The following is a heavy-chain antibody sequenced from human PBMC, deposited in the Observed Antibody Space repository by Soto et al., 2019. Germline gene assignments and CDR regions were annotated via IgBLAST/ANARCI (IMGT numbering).Heavy chain of an antibody. V-gene: IGHV3-7*01. CDR3: AREIAARL. J-gene: IGHJ6*04. CDR1: GFTFSSYG. Sequence: EVQLVESGGGLVQPGGSLRLSCAASGFTFSSYGMSWFRQAPGKGLEWVANIKEDGSGENYVYSVKGRFTISRDNAKNALYLQITSLTLETTAVYYCAREIAARLWGKGTTVTVSS. CDR2: IKEDGSGE. D-gene: IGHD6-6*01.